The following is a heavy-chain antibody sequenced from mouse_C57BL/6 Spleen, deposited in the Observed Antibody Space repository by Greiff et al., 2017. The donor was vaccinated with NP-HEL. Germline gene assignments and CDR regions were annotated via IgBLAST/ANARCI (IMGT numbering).Heavy chain of an antibody. D-gene: IGHD2-5*01. CDR1: GYTFTDYN. Sequence: VQLQQSGPELVKPGASVKMSCKASGYTFTDYNMHWVKQSHGKSLEWIGYINPNNGGTSYNQKFKGKATLTVNKSSSTAYMELRSLTSEDSAVYYCARGSYYSNSWYFDVWGTGTTVTVSS. V-gene: IGHV1-22*01. CDR2: INPNNGGT. CDR3: ARGSYYSNSWYFDV. J-gene: IGHJ1*03.